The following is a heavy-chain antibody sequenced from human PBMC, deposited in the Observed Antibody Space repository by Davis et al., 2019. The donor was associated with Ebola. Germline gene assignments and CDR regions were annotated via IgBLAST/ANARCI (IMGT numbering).Heavy chain of an antibody. CDR1: GGTFSKYG. Sequence: SVKVSCKASGGTFSKYGISWVRQAPGQGLEWMGGIIPFLDITNYAQKFQGRFTITADKSTSTAYMKLSSLRSDDTAVYFCAGGTSGVRGEDIEDYWGQGTLVTVSS. V-gene: IGHV1-69*10. J-gene: IGHJ4*02. D-gene: IGHD2-15*01. CDR2: IIPFLDIT. CDR3: AGGTSGVRGEDIEDY.